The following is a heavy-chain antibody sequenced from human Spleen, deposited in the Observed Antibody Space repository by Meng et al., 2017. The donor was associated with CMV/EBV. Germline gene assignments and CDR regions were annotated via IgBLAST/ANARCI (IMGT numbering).Heavy chain of an antibody. D-gene: IGHD3-16*02. J-gene: IGHJ6*02. CDR1: GGTLNDHA. CDR3: SRRGLSSYYYGMDV. V-gene: IGHV1-18*01. Sequence: ASVKVSCKASGGTLNDHAISWVRQAPGQGLEWMGWISAYNGNTNYAQKLQGRVTLTTDTSTSTAYMELRSLRSDDTAVYYCSRRGLSSYYYGMDVWGQGTTVTVSS. CDR2: ISAYNGNT.